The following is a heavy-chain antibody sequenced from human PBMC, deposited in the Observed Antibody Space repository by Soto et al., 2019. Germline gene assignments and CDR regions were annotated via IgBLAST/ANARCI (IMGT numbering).Heavy chain of an antibody. J-gene: IGHJ4*02. CDR1: GYSFTSLD. CDR2: MQPSSGRT. D-gene: IGHD1-26*01. CDR3: ARGVTAGVDY. Sequence: QVQLVQSGAEVREPGASVKVSCKASGYSFTSLDINWVRQTTGQGLEWMGWMQPSSGRTGYAQKFQGRVTMTRDNSINTAYMELSSLTSDDTAVYYCARGVTAGVDYWGQGTLVTVSS. V-gene: IGHV1-8*01.